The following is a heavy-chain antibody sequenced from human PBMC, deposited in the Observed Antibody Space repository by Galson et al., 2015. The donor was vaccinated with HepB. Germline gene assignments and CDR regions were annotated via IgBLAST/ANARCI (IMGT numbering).Heavy chain of an antibody. D-gene: IGHD3-9*01. V-gene: IGHV1-69*02. J-gene: IGHJ6*02. CDR1: GGTFSSYT. Sequence: SVKVSCKASGGTFSSYTISWVRQAPGQGLEWMGRIIPILGIANYAQKFQGRVTITADKSTSTAYMELSSLRSEDTAVYYCARGSLRVLRYSHGMDVWGQGTTVTVSS. CDR2: IIPILGIA. CDR3: ARGSLRVLRYSHGMDV.